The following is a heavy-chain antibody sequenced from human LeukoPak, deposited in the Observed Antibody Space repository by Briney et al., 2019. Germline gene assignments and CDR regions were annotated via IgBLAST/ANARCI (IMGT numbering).Heavy chain of an antibody. D-gene: IGHD4-17*01. CDR2: IYSGGNT. Sequence: GGSLRLSCAVSGFTVSSNYMSWVRQAPGKGLEWVSVIYSGGNTYYADSVKGRFTISRDNSKNTLYLQMNSLRAEDTAVYYCARAFYGDYYFDYWGQGTLVTVSS. CDR1: GFTVSSNY. CDR3: ARAFYGDYYFDY. V-gene: IGHV3-66*01. J-gene: IGHJ4*02.